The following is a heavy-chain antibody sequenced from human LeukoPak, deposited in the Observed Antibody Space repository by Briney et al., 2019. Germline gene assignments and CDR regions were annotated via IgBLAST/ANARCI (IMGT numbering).Heavy chain of an antibody. CDR1: GFTFGDYA. J-gene: IGHJ4*02. CDR2: IRSKAYGGTT. CDR3: ARERRSGITMVRGVIICGPIAY. Sequence: GGSLRLSCTASGFTFGDYAMSWFRQAPGKGLEWVGFIRSKAYGGTTEYAASVKGRFTISRDDSKSIAYLQMNSLKTEDTAVYYCARERRSGITMVRGVIICGPIAYWGQGTLVTVYS. D-gene: IGHD3-10*01. V-gene: IGHV3-49*03.